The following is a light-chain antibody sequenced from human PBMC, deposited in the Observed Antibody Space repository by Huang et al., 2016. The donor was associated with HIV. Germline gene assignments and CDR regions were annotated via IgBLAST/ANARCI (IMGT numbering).Light chain of an antibody. Sequence: ILLTQSPATLSWYPGERVTLSCRASQSVGNYIAWYQPHPGQSPKLLIYDTSNRAPGTPVRFSGSGSGTDFTLTISSLESEDFAVYYCQQRSSGVTFGGGTK. CDR3: QQRSSGVT. J-gene: IGKJ4*01. CDR1: QSVGNY. CDR2: DTS. V-gene: IGKV3-11*01.